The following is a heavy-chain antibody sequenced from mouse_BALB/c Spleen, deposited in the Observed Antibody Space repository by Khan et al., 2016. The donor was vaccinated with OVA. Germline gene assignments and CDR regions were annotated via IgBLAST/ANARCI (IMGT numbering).Heavy chain of an antibody. D-gene: IGHD1-1*01. CDR1: EFTFSSFG. CDR3: ARSYFYGYYFDQ. J-gene: IGHJ2*01. V-gene: IGHV5-17*02. CDR2: ISGDSSTI. Sequence: EVELVESGGGLVQPGGSRKLSCVASEFTFSSFGMHWVRQAPEKGLEWVAYISGDSSTIYYTATVKGRFTISGDTPKNTLFLQMTSLKSEDMAMYYCARSYFYGYYFDQWGQGTTLTVSS.